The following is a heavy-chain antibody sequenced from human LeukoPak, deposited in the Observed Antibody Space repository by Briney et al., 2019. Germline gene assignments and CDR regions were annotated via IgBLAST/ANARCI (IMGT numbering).Heavy chain of an antibody. V-gene: IGHV3-48*03. CDR3: GKEFSSGWFF. Sequence: QSGGSLRLSCAASGFTFSTYAMNWVRQAPGKGLEWVSYITNNGSTIYYADSVKGRFTISRDKAENSLYLQMNSLRAEDTAIYYCGKEFSSGWFFWGQGTLVSVSS. CDR2: ITNNGSTI. D-gene: IGHD6-13*01. J-gene: IGHJ4*02. CDR1: GFTFSTYA.